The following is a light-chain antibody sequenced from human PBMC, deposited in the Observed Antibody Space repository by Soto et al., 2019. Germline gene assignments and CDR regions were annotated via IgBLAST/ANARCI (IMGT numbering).Light chain of an antibody. Sequence: QSALTQPASVSGSPGQSIAISCTGTSSDVGSYDYVSWYQQHPGKAPKLMIYDVSHRPSGVSDRFSGSKSGNTASLTISGLQAEDEADYYCSSSTTTSTHLFGGGTKLTVL. CDR1: SSDVGSYDY. J-gene: IGLJ3*02. CDR2: DVS. V-gene: IGLV2-14*03. CDR3: SSSTTTSTHL.